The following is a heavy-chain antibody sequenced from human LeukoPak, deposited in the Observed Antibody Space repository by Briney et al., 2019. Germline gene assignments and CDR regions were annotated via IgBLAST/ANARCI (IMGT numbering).Heavy chain of an antibody. D-gene: IGHD3-16*01. CDR1: GYTLTELS. Sequence: ASVKVSCKVSGYTLTELSMHWVRQAPGKGLEWMGGFDPEDGETIYAQKFQGRVTMTEDTSTDTAYMELSSLRSEDTAVYYCATGLFMITSADYWGQGTLVTVSS. J-gene: IGHJ4*02. CDR2: FDPEDGET. CDR3: ATGLFMITSADY. V-gene: IGHV1-24*01.